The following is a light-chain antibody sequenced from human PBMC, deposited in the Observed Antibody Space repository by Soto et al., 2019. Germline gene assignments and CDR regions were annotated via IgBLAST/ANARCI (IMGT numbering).Light chain of an antibody. CDR2: DAF. CDR3: QQRHNWPIT. Sequence: EIVLTQSPATLSLSPGGRATLSCRASQNINRYLAWYHQKPGQPPRLLIYDAFSRAPGIPARFSGGGSGTDFTLTISSLEPEDFGVYYCQQRHNWPITFGQGTRLEIK. J-gene: IGKJ5*01. CDR1: QNINRY. V-gene: IGKV3-11*01.